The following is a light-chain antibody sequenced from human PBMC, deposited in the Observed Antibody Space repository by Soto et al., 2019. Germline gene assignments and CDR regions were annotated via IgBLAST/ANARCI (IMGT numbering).Light chain of an antibody. CDR2: GAS. CDR1: QSVSSNY. V-gene: IGKV3-20*01. Sequence: EIVLTQSPGTLSLSPGERATLSCRASQSVSSNYLAWYQQIPGQTPRLLIYGASSRATGIPDRFSGSGSGTDFTLTISRLEPEDFPVYYCQQFGSSPYTFGQGTKLEIK. J-gene: IGKJ2*01. CDR3: QQFGSSPYT.